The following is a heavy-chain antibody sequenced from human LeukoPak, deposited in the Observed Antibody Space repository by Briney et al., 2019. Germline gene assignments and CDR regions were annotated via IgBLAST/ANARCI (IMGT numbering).Heavy chain of an antibody. Sequence: ASVTVSCKASGYTFTGYYMHWVRQARAQGLEWMGRINPNSGGPNYAKKLQGRVTITRDTSISTAYMELSRLRSDDTAVYYCARDITGTTPNWGQGTLVTVSS. CDR3: ARDITGTTPN. V-gene: IGHV1-2*06. CDR1: GYTFTGYY. CDR2: INPNSGGP. D-gene: IGHD1-7*01. J-gene: IGHJ4*02.